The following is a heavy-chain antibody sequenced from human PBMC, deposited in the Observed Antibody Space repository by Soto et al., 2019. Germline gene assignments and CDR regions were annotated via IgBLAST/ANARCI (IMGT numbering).Heavy chain of an antibody. CDR2: IYYSGST. CDR3: ARAYGSGSYRRMDVFWFDP. D-gene: IGHD3-10*01. Sequence: TSETLSLTCTVSGGSISSGGYYWSWIRQHPGKGLEWIGYIYYSGSTYYNPSLKSRVTISVDTSKNRFSLKLSSVTAADTAVYYCARAYGSGSYRRMDVFWFDPWGQGTLVTVSS. CDR1: GGSISSGGYY. V-gene: IGHV4-31*03. J-gene: IGHJ5*02.